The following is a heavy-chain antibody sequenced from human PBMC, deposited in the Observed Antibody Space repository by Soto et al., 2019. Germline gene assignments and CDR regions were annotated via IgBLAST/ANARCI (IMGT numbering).Heavy chain of an antibody. V-gene: IGHV4-39*01. CDR1: RGSISSSRYY. CDR2: IYYSGST. J-gene: IGHJ4*02. D-gene: IGHD4-4*01. CDR3: ARLGDYSNCFDY. Sequence: HLQLQESGPGLVKPSETLSLTCTVSRGSISSSRYYWGWIRQPPGKGLEWIGSIYYSGSTYYSPSLKRRVTISVDTSKNQFSLKLSSVAAADTAVYYCARLGDYSNCFDYWGQGTLVTVSS.